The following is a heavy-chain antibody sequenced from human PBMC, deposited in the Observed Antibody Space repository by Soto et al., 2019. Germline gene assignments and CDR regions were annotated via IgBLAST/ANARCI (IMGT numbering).Heavy chain of an antibody. CDR1: GFTFDDYA. D-gene: IGHD6-19*01. CDR2: ISWNSGSI. V-gene: IGHV3-9*01. J-gene: IGHJ3*02. Sequence: LRLSCAASGFTFDDYAMHWVRQAPGKGLEWVSGISWNSGSIGYADSVKGRFTISRDNAKNSLYLQMNSLRAEDTALYYCAKDRAVAGTSYAFDIWGQGTMVTVSS. CDR3: AKDRAVAGTSYAFDI.